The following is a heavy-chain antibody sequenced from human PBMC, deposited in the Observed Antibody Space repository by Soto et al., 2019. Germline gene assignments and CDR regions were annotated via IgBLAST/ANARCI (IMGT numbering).Heavy chain of an antibody. CDR2: ISDSGDRT. V-gene: IGHV3-23*01. J-gene: IGHJ3*01. D-gene: IGHD3-16*02. CDR1: GFTLSMSA. Sequence: EVQLMESGGGLVQPGGSLRLSCASSGFTLSMSAVNWVRQAPGKGLEWVSYISDSGDRTYYADSVKGRFTISRDRSKNTVSLQMDSLRAEGTAVYYCAKDRGIIVKAGDAFDVWGQGTKVTVSS. CDR3: AKDRGIIVKAGDAFDV.